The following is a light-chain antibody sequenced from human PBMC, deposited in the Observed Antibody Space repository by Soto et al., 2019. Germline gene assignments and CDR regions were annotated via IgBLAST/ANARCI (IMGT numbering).Light chain of an antibody. CDR2: DDN. J-gene: IGLJ2*01. V-gene: IGLV1-51*01. CDR3: GTWDSSLSDVV. Sequence: QSVLTQPPSVSAAPGQKVTIYCSGNSSNIKTQYVSWYQQLPGTAPKLLIYDDNKRPSGIPDRFSGSKSGTSATLGISGLQTGDEADYYCGTWDSSLSDVVFGGGTKLTVL. CDR1: SSNIKTQY.